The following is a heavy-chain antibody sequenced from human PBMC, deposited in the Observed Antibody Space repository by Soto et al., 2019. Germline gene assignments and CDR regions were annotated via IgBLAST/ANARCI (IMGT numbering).Heavy chain of an antibody. V-gene: IGHV3-49*04. CDR3: CRDPYYYESRGFYHIGYYCDY. CDR2: IRGDAYGGTT. CDR1: GFTFGDFA. J-gene: IGHJ4*02. D-gene: IGHD3-22*01. Sequence: GGSLRLSCTTSGFTFGDFAMSWVRQAPGKGLEWLGFIRGDAYGGTTEYAASVKGRFMISRDDSKGIAYLQMNSLKTQDTAVYFCCRDPYYYESRGFYHIGYYCDYWGPGSLVTVSS.